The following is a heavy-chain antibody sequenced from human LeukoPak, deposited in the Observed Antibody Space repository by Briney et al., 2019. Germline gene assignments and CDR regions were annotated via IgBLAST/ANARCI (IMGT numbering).Heavy chain of an antibody. Sequence: PGGSLRLSCAASGFIVSGDFMSWVRQAPGKGLEWVSVIYSDGTSYYADSVKARYSISRDNSKNSLYLQMNSLRVEDTAMYYCTKTGGPWDWGQGTLVTVSS. CDR3: TKTGGPWD. V-gene: IGHV3-53*01. D-gene: IGHD7-27*01. CDR2: IYSDGTS. J-gene: IGHJ4*02. CDR1: GFIVSGDF.